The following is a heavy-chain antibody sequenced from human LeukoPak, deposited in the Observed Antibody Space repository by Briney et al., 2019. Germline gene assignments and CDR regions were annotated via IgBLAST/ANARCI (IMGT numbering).Heavy chain of an antibody. CDR3: ARLVAVASTYYLDY. Sequence: GESLRLSCAASGFIFSSYSMNWVRQAPGKGLEWVSSISSVSTYIYYADSLKGRFTISRDNAKNSLYLQMNSLRAEDTAVYFCARLVAVASTYYLDYWGQGTLVTLSS. D-gene: IGHD6-19*01. CDR2: ISSVSTYI. J-gene: IGHJ4*02. CDR1: GFIFSSYS. V-gene: IGHV3-21*01.